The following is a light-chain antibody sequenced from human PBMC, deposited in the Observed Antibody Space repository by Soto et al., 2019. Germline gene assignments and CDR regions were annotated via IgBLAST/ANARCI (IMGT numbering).Light chain of an antibody. CDR1: QSVSGN. CDR2: GAS. CDR3: QQYRKWPPYT. V-gene: IGKV3-15*01. J-gene: IGKJ2*01. Sequence: EGVMTQSPVTLSVSPGETVTLSCRASQSVSGNLAWYQQKPGQAPRLLIYGASTRATGIPDRFSGSGSGTEFTLTITRLQSEDFAVYYCQQYRKWPPYTFGQGTKLEI.